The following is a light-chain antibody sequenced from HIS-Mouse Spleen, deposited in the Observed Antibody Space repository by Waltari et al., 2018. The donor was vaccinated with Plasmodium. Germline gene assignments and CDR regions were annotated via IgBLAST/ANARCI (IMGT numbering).Light chain of an antibody. CDR2: AAS. V-gene: IGKV1D-8*02. CDR1: QGISSY. J-gene: IGKJ2*02. Sequence: AIWMTQTPSLPSASTGYSVTIGSTMSQGISSYLAWYQQKPGKAPELLIYAASTLQSGVPSRFSGSGSGTDFTLTISCLQSEDFATYYCQQYYSVPCTFGQGTKLEIK. CDR3: QQYYSVPCT.